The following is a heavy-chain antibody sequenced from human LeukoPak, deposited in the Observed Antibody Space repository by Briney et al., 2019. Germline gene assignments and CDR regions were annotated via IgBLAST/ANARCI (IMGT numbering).Heavy chain of an antibody. J-gene: IGHJ4*02. CDR2: INPNSGGT. CDR1: GYTLTELS. CDR3: ARVTNYYGSGSYNY. D-gene: IGHD3-10*01. Sequence: GASVKVSCKVSGYTLTELSMHWVRQAPGQGLEWMGWINPNSGGTNYAQKFQGRVTMTRDTSISTAYMELSRLRSDDTAVYYCARVTNYYGSGSYNYWGQGTLVTVSS. V-gene: IGHV1-2*02.